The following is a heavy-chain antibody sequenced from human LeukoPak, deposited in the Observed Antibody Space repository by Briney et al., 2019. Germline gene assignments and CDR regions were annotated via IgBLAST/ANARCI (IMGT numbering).Heavy chain of an antibody. CDR3: ARAYGGYYFDY. Sequence: GGSLRLSCAASGFTFSSYSMNWVRQAPGKGLEWVSSISSSSSYIYYADSVKGRFTISRDNVKNSLYLQMNSLRAEDTAVYYCARAYGGYYFDYWGQGTLVTVSS. CDR1: GFTFSSYS. CDR2: ISSSSSYI. D-gene: IGHD2-21*01. J-gene: IGHJ4*02. V-gene: IGHV3-21*01.